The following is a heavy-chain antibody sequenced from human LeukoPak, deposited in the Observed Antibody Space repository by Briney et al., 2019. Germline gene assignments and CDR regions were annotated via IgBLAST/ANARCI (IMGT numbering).Heavy chain of an antibody. J-gene: IGHJ4*02. V-gene: IGHV3-21*01. CDR1: GFTFSSYS. Sequence: NPGGSLRLSCAASGFTFSSYSMNWVRQAPGKGLEWVSSISSSSSYIYYADSVKGRFTISRDNAKNSLYLQMNSLRAEDTAVYYWASWRRGYSYGYDYWGQGTLVTVSS. CDR2: ISSSSSYI. D-gene: IGHD5-18*01. CDR3: ASWRRGYSYGYDY.